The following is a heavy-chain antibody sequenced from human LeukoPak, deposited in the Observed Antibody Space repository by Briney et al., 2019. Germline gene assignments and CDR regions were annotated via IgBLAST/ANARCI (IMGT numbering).Heavy chain of an antibody. Sequence: SVKVSCKASGGTFSSYAISWVRQAPGQGLEWMGGIIPIFGTANYAQKFQGRVTITTDESTSTAYMELSSLRSEDTAVYYCARRSYDILTGYFLDYWGQGTLVTVSS. CDR3: ARRSYDILTGYFLDY. V-gene: IGHV1-69*05. CDR1: GGTFSSYA. D-gene: IGHD3-9*01. CDR2: IIPIFGTA. J-gene: IGHJ4*02.